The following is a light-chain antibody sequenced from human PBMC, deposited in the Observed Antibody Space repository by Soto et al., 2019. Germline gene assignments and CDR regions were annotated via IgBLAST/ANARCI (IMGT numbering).Light chain of an antibody. V-gene: IGKV1-17*01. Sequence: DIQMTQSPSSLSASVGHTVTITCRASQDVRSDLGWYQHKPGKAPKRLIYAASRLQGGVPSRVSGSGSGTEFTLTIGSLQPEDSATYYCLQHDSFPYTFGQGTRLEI. CDR2: AAS. CDR3: LQHDSFPYT. CDR1: QDVRSD. J-gene: IGKJ2*01.